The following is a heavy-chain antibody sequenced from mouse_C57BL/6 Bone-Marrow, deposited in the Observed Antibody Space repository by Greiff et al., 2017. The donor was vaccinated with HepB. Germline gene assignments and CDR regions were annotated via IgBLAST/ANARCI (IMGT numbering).Heavy chain of an antibody. Sequence: QVQLKQSGPELVKPGASVKISCKASGYAFSSSWMNWVKQRPGKGLQWIGRIYPGDGDTNYNGKFKGKATLTADKSSSTAYMQLSSLTSEDSAVYFCARERGIYYGNGGFAYWGQGTLVTVSA. CDR2: IYPGDGDT. D-gene: IGHD2-1*01. V-gene: IGHV1-82*01. J-gene: IGHJ3*01. CDR3: ARERGIYYGNGGFAY. CDR1: GYAFSSSW.